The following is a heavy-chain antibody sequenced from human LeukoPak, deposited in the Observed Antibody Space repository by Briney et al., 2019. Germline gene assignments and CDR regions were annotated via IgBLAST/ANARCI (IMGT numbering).Heavy chain of an antibody. V-gene: IGHV1-8*01. CDR1: GYTFTSYD. CDR3: ARAAVNLHPNHYYYMDV. J-gene: IGHJ6*03. CDR2: MNPYNGNT. Sequence: ASVKVSCKASGYTFTSYDINWVRQATGQGLEWMGWMNPYNGNTGYAQKFEGRVIMTRDTSISTAYLELSSLISEDTAVYCCARAAVNLHPNHYYYMDVWGKGTTVTVSS.